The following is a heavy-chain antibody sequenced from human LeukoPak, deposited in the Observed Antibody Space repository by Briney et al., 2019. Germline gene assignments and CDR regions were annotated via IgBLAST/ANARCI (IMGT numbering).Heavy chain of an antibody. CDR3: ARDAHDYGGRNDY. CDR1: GFTFSSDA. Sequence: PGGSLRLSCAASGFTFSSDAMSWVCQAPGKGLEWVSYISSSGSTIYYADSVKGRFTISRDNAKNSLYLQMNSLRAEDTAVYYCARDAHDYGGRNDYWGQGTLVTVSS. V-gene: IGHV3-48*04. D-gene: IGHD4-23*01. CDR2: ISSSGSTI. J-gene: IGHJ4*02.